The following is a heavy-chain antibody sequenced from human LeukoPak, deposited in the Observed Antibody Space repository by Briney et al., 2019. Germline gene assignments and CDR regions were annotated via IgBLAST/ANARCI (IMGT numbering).Heavy chain of an antibody. CDR2: ISSSSSYI. Sequence: PGGSLRLSCAASGFTFSDYYMNWIRQAPGKGLEWVSYISSSSSYINYADSVKGRFTISRDNAKNSLYLQMNSLRAEDTAVYYCAASKGDYTFHHWGQGTLVTVSS. CDR1: GFTFSDYY. D-gene: IGHD4-17*01. J-gene: IGHJ1*01. V-gene: IGHV3-11*03. CDR3: AASKGDYTFHH.